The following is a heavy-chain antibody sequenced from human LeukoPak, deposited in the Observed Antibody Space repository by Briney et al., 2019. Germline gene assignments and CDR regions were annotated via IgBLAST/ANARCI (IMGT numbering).Heavy chain of an antibody. V-gene: IGHV3-53*01. J-gene: IGHJ4*02. CDR3: ARNFALDY. Sequence: GGSLRLSCAASGFTVSSNYMTWVRPAPGKGLEWVSVIYSGGSTYYADSVKGRFTISRDNSKNTLFLQMNSLRAEDTAVYYCARNFALDYWGQGTLVTVSS. CDR1: GFTVSSNY. CDR2: IYSGGST.